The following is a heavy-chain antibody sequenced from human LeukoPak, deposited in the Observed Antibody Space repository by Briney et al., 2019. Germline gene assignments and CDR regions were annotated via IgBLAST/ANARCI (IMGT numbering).Heavy chain of an antibody. J-gene: IGHJ6*03. V-gene: IGHV3-74*01. CDR2: INNDGSST. CDR3: ARDNTVDYYYYMDV. D-gene: IGHD4-23*01. CDR1: GFTFSSYW. Sequence: PGGSLRLSCPASGFTFSSYWMHWVRQPPGKGLVWVSRINNDGSSTTYADSVKGRFTISRDNAKNTLYLQMNSLRAEDTAVYYCARDNTVDYYYYMDVWGKGTTVTVSS.